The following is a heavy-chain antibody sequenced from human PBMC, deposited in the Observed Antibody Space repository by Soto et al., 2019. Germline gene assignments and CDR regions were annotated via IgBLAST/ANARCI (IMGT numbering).Heavy chain of an antibody. CDR3: ARLDGRGLLYCSSTSCYNYGMDV. V-gene: IGHV1-69*06. Sequence: SVKVSCKASGGTFSSYAISWVRQASGQGLEWMGGIIPIFGTANYAQKFQGRVTITADKSTSTAYMELSSLRSEDTAVYYCARLDGRGLLYCSSTSCYNYGMDVWGQGTTVTVSS. CDR1: GGTFSSYA. J-gene: IGHJ6*02. D-gene: IGHD2-2*02. CDR2: IIPIFGTA.